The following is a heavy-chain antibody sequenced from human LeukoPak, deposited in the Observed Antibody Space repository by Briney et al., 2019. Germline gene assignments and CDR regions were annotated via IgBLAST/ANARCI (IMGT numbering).Heavy chain of an antibody. V-gene: IGHV3-23*01. Sequence: SGGSLRLSCAASGFTFRNYAMTWVRQAPGKGLEWVSTISISAGSTYYADSVKGRFTISRDNSKNTLYLQMNSLRAEDTAVYYCAKEYLNWFDPWGQGTLVTVSS. CDR3: AKEYLNWFDP. J-gene: IGHJ5*02. D-gene: IGHD2-2*01. CDR2: ISISAGST. CDR1: GFTFRNYA.